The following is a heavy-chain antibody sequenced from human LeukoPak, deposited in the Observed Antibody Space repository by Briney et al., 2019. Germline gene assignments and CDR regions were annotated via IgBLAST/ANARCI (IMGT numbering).Heavy chain of an antibody. CDR1: GYTFTSYG. CDR2: ISAYNGNT. CDR3: ARGGPVAAADNWFDP. Sequence: GASLKVSCKASGYTFTSYGISWVRQAPGQGLEWMGWISAYNGNTNYAQKLQGRVTMTTDTSTSTAYMELRSLRSDDTAVYYCARGGPVAAADNWFDPWGQGTLVTISS. V-gene: IGHV1-18*01. D-gene: IGHD6-13*01. J-gene: IGHJ5*02.